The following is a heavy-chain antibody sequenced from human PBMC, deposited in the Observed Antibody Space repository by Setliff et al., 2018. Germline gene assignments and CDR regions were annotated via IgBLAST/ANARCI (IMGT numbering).Heavy chain of an antibody. Sequence: KPSETLSLTCTVSGGSISSYYWSWIRQPPGKGLEWIGYIYYSGSTNYNPSLKSRVTISVDTSKNQFSLKLSSVTAADTAVYYCARSFSRREKFLLDYWGQGALVTVSS. CDR2: IYYSGST. CDR1: GGSISSYY. V-gene: IGHV4-59*01. J-gene: IGHJ4*02. CDR3: ARSFSRREKFLLDY.